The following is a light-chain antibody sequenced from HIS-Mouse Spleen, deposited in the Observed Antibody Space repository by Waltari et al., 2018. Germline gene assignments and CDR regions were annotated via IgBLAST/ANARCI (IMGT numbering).Light chain of an antibody. Sequence: SYELTQPPSVSVSPGQTARITCSGDAFPKKYAYWYQQKSGQAPVLVIYEERKRPSGIPERFSGSSSGTMATLTISGAQVEDEADYYCYSTDSSGNHRVFGGGTKLTVL. J-gene: IGLJ2*01. CDR3: YSTDSSGNHRV. CDR1: AFPKKY. CDR2: EER. V-gene: IGLV3-10*01.